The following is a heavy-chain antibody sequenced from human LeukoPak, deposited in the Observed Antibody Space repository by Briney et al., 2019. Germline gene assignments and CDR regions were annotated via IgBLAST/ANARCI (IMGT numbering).Heavy chain of an antibody. CDR1: GFTFSSYG. Sequence: RAGGSLRLSCAASGFTFSSYGMSWVRQAPGKGLEWVSGINWNGGSTGYADSVKGRFTIPRDNAKNSLYLQMNSLRAEDTALYYCAREVSGSYYQYSYYYYYYMDVWGKGTTVTVSS. CDR3: AREVSGSYYQYSYYYYYYMDV. J-gene: IGHJ6*03. D-gene: IGHD1-26*01. CDR2: INWNGGST. V-gene: IGHV3-20*04.